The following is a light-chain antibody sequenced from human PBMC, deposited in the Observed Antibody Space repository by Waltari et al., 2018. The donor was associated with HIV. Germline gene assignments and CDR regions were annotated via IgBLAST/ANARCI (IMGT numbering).Light chain of an antibody. CDR1: QTISSY. V-gene: IGKV1-39*01. J-gene: IGKJ5*01. CDR3: QQSYSTLSIT. CDR2: AAS. Sequence: DIQMTQSPSSLSASVGDRVTITCRASQTISSYLNWYQQKQGKAPRLLIYAASNLQSGVPSRFSGGGSGTDFTLTISNLQPEDFATYYCQQSYSTLSITFGQGTRLDI.